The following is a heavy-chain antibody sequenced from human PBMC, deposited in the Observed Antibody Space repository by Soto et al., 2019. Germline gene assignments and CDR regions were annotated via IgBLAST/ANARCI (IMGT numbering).Heavy chain of an antibody. V-gene: IGHV3-48*02. Sequence: GGSLRLSCAASGFTFSSYSMNWVRQAPGKGLEWVSYISSSSTIYYADSVKGRFTISRDNAKNSLYLQMNSLRDEDTAVYYCARDPTMTTVVNDAFDIWGQGTMVTVSS. D-gene: IGHD4-17*01. CDR1: GFTFSSYS. J-gene: IGHJ3*02. CDR2: ISSSSTI. CDR3: ARDPTMTTVVNDAFDI.